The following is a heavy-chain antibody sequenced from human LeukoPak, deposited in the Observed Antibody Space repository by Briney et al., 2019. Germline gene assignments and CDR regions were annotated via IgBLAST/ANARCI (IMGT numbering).Heavy chain of an antibody. J-gene: IGHJ6*02. CDR2: IIPIPGIA. Sequence: SVKVSCKASGGTFSSYAISWVRQAPGQGLEWMGRIIPIPGIANYAQKFQGRVTITADKSTSTAYMELSSLRSEDTAVYYCARLWFGGNYYYYGMDVWGQGTTVTVSS. CDR3: ARLWFGGNYYYYGMDV. CDR1: GGTFSSYA. V-gene: IGHV1-69*04. D-gene: IGHD3-10*01.